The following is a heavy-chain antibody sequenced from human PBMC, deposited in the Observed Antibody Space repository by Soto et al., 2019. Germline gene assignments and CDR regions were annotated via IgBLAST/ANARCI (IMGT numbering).Heavy chain of an antibody. CDR1: GGSISSYY. CDR3: ARQAAYSSGWYGGPGGYFDY. D-gene: IGHD6-19*01. Sequence: SETLSLTCTVSGGSISSYYWSWIRQPPGKGLEWIGCIYYSGSTNYNPSLKSRVTISVDTSKNQFSLKLSSVTAADTAVYYCARQAAYSSGWYGGPGGYFDYWGQGTLVTVSS. V-gene: IGHV4-59*08. CDR2: IYYSGST. J-gene: IGHJ4*02.